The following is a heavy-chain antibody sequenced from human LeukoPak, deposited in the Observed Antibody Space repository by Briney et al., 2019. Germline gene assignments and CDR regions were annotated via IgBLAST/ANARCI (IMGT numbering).Heavy chain of an antibody. D-gene: IGHD1-26*01. J-gene: IGHJ4*02. V-gene: IGHV1-46*02. CDR1: GYPFNNYY. Sequence: ASVKVSCKASGYPFNNYYVHWVRQAPGQGLEWMGIINPSGGSTSYAQKFQGRVTMTRDTSTSTVYMELSSLRSEDTAVYYCARVRFRSYGFDYWGQGTLVTVSS. CDR3: ARVRFRSYGFDY. CDR2: INPSGGST.